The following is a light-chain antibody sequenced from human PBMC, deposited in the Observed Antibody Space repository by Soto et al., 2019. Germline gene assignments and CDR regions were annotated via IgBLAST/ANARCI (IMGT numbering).Light chain of an antibody. Sequence: ENVLTQSPGTLSVSPGERATISCRASQIIGTNLAWYQQKPGQAPRLLIYGAFIRAPGFPVRFRGHGSGSECPLTISSLQTEDGALYYVLQDDKWPHTFGQGTNLEIK. CDR1: QIIGTN. CDR3: LQDDKWPHT. V-gene: IGKV3-15*01. CDR2: GAF. J-gene: IGKJ2*01.